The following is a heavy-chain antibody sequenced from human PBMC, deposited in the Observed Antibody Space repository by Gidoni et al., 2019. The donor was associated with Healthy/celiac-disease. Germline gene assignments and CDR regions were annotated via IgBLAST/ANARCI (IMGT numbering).Heavy chain of an antibody. D-gene: IGHD6-13*01. J-gene: IGHJ5*02. V-gene: IGHV3-33*01. CDR2: IWYDGCNK. CDR3: AREHLAAANWFDP. Sequence: QVQLVESGGGVVQPGRSLRHSCDASGFTFSSYGMNWVRQAPGKGLECVAVIWYDGCNKDYADAVKSRFTISRYNSKNTQELQTTSLRAEDTDGYDCAREHLAAANWFDPWGQGTLVTVST. CDR1: GFTFSSYG.